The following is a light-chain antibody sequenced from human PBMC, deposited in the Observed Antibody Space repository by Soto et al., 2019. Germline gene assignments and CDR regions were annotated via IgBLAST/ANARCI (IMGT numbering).Light chain of an antibody. Sequence: DIQMTQSPSALSASVGDRVTITCRASQSISGWLAWYQQKPGKAPRLLIYDASYLERGVPSRFSGSGSGTDFTLTISDLQPDDLGTYYCQQYNSPWTFGPGTKVEI. CDR1: QSISGW. CDR2: DAS. V-gene: IGKV1-5*01. CDR3: QQYNSPWT. J-gene: IGKJ1*01.